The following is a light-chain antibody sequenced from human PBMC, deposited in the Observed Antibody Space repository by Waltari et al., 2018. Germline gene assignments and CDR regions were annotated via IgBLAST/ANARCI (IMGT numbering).Light chain of an antibody. J-gene: IGKJ2*01. Sequence: EIVVTQSPAALSVSPGERVTLSCRASQSVRSNLAWYQQNPGQAPGLLIYSASTRATGIPARFSGYGSGAESTLTISSLQSEDFAIYYCQQYDVWPYTFGQGTKLDIK. V-gene: IGKV3-15*01. CDR3: QQYDVWPYT. CDR2: SAS. CDR1: QSVRSN.